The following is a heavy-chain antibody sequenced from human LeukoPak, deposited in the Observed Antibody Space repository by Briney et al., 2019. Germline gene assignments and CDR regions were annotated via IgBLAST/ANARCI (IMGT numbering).Heavy chain of an antibody. CDR2: IISDGSTT. CDR3: ARVYSSSFVFDY. J-gene: IGHJ4*02. D-gene: IGHD6-6*01. V-gene: IGHV3-74*01. CDR1: GFTFSSYR. Sequence: GGSLRLSCVASGFTFSSYRMHWVRQTPGKGLVWVSRIISDGSTTNYADSVKGRFTISRDNAKNTLYLQMNSLRVEDTAMYYCARVYSSSFVFDYWGQGTLVTVSS.